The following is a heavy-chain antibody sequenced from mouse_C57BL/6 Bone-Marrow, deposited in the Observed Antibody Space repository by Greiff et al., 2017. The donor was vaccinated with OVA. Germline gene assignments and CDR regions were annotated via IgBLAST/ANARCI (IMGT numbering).Heavy chain of an antibody. D-gene: IGHD1-1*01. CDR3: ARPLYYYGSAGDY. CDR2: ILPGSGST. J-gene: IGHJ2*01. V-gene: IGHV1-9*01. Sequence: VQLQQSGAELMKPGASVKLSCKATGYTFTGYWIEWVKQRPGHGLEWIGEILPGSGSTNYNEKFKGKATFTADTSSNTAYMQLSSLTTEDSAIYYCARPLYYYGSAGDYWGQGTTLTVSS. CDR1: GYTFTGYW.